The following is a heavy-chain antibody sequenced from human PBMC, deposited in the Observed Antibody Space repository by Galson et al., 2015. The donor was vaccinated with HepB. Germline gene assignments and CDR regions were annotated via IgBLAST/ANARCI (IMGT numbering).Heavy chain of an antibody. J-gene: IGHJ6*02. Sequence: SLRLSCAASGFTFSSYSMNWVRQAPGKGLEWVSSISSSSSYIYYADSVKGRFTISRDNAKNSLYLQMNSLRAEDTAVYYCARLYGDYVPYYYYGMDVWGQGTTVTVSS. CDR2: ISSSSSYI. CDR3: ARLYGDYVPYYYYGMDV. CDR1: GFTFSSYS. D-gene: IGHD4-17*01. V-gene: IGHV3-21*01.